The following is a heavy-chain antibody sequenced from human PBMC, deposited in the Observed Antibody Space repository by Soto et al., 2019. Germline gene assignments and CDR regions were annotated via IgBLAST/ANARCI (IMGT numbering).Heavy chain of an antibody. V-gene: IGHV4-39*01. Sequence: LSLTCTVSGGSISSSSYYWGWIRQPPGKGLKWIGSIYYSGSTYYNPSLKSRVTISVDTSKNQFSLKLSSVTAADTAVYYCARFVVSGGWFDPWGQGTLVTVSS. J-gene: IGHJ5*02. CDR2: IYYSGST. D-gene: IGHD6-6*01. CDR3: ARFVVSGGWFDP. CDR1: GGSISSSSYY.